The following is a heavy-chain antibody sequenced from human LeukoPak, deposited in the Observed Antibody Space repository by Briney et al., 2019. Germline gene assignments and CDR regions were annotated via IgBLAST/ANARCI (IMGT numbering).Heavy chain of an antibody. CDR1: GGSISSDRHN. Sequence: SETLSLTCSVSGGSISSDRHNWAWIRQPPGKGLEWIGNIYYSGTTPHNPSLKSRITISVDTSKNRFSLRLTSVTAADTAVYYCARRGDILTDYAFDYWGQGTLVTVSS. CDR2: IYYSGTT. D-gene: IGHD3-9*01. CDR3: ARRGDILTDYAFDY. V-gene: IGHV4-39*01. J-gene: IGHJ4*02.